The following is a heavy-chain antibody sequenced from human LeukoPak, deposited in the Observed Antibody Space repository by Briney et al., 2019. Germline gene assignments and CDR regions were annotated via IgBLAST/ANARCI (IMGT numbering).Heavy chain of an antibody. CDR1: GFTFSSYA. CDR3: AKALSYRGYCSSTSCYGPFDY. D-gene: IGHD2-2*01. J-gene: IGHJ4*02. V-gene: IGHV3-23*01. Sequence: PGGSLRLPCAASGFTFSSYAMSWVRQAPGKGLEWVSAISGRGGSTYYADSVKGRFTISRDNSKNTLYLQMNSLRAEDTAVYYCAKALSYRGYCSSTSCYGPFDYWGQGTLVTVSS. CDR2: ISGRGGST.